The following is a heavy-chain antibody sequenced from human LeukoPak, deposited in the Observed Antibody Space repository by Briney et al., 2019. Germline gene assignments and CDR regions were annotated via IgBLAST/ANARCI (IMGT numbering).Heavy chain of an antibody. CDR2: VSGSGGST. V-gene: IGHV3-23*01. Sequence: GGSLRLSCAASGFTFSSYAMSWVRQAPGKGLEWVSAVSGSGGSTYYADSVKGRFTISRDNARNSLFLQMNSLRAEDTAVYYCARSSGWDYFDYWGQGALVTVSS. CDR3: ARSSGWDYFDY. D-gene: IGHD6-19*01. J-gene: IGHJ4*02. CDR1: GFTFSSYA.